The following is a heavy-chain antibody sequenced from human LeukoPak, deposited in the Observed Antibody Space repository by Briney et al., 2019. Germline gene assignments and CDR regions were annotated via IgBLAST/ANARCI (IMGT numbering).Heavy chain of an antibody. Sequence: SGTLSLTCTVSNGSISSHYWSWIRQPPGKGLEWIGLIYSGGYTNYNPSLKSRVTISVDTSRNQFSLKLSSATAADTAVYYCARNERRAQKDTYYAYFYYMDVWGKGSTVTVSS. CDR1: NGSISSHY. D-gene: IGHD6-25*01. CDR3: ARNERRAQKDTYYAYFYYMDV. V-gene: IGHV4-59*11. CDR2: IYSGGYT. J-gene: IGHJ6*03.